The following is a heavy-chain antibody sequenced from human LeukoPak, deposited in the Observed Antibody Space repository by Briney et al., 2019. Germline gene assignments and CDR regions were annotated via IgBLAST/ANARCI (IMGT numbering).Heavy chain of an antibody. V-gene: IGHV3-21*01. CDR3: ARDAALLPGKYYYYMDV. CDR2: ITRSSTYM. CDR1: GFIFTNYA. D-gene: IGHD6-25*01. J-gene: IGHJ6*03. Sequence: GGSLRLSCTASGFIFTNYAMHWVRQAPGKGLEWVSAITRSSTYMNYADSLKGRFTISRDNAKNSMYLQMNSLTAEDTAVYFCARDAALLPGKYYYYMDVWGKGTTVIVS.